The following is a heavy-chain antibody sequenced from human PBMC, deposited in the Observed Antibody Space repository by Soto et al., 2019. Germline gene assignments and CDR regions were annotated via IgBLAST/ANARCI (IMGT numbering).Heavy chain of an antibody. V-gene: IGHV3-30-3*01. CDR2: ISYDGSNK. D-gene: IGHD1-1*01. J-gene: IGHJ4*01. CDR3: ARVRSSTGTFYY. Sequence: GGSLRLSCAASGFTFSSYAMHWVRQAPGKGLEWVAVISYDGSNKYYADSVKGRFTISRDNAKNSLYLQMNSLRAEDTAVYYCARVRSSTGTFYYWVHGT. CDR1: GFTFSSYA.